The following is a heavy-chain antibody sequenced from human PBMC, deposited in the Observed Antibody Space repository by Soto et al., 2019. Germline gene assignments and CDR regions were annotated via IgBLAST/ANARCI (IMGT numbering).Heavy chain of an antibody. J-gene: IGHJ5*02. D-gene: IGHD4-4*01. CDR3: AGDPDSHYNDSHASSYP. CDR2: IIPIIGII. CDR1: GGTFSTYT. V-gene: IGHV1-69*08. Sequence: QVQLVQSGAEVKKPGSSVKVSCKASGGTFSTYTIPWVRQAPGQGLEWMGRIIPIIGIINYAQKFQGRVTISADKCTGTAYMELTGLRSDDTAVYYCAGDPDSHYNDSHASSYPWGQGTLVTVAS.